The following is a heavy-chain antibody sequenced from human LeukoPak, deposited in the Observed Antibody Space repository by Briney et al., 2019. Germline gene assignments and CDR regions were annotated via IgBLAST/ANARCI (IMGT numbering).Heavy chain of an antibody. V-gene: IGHV3-13*01. CDR2: VGTAGDT. D-gene: IGHD3-10*01. Sequence: PGGSLRLSCAASEFTFSSYDMHWVRQGAGKGLEWVSTVGTAGDTYCPGSVKGRFTISRENAKNSLYLQMNSLTAGDTAVYYCARALVRGVITPHYWGQGTLVTVSS. CDR3: ARALVRGVITPHY. J-gene: IGHJ4*02. CDR1: EFTFSSYD.